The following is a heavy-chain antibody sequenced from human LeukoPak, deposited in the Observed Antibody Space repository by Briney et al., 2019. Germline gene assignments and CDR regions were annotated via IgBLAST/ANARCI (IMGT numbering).Heavy chain of an antibody. D-gene: IGHD1-26*01. CDR1: GFTLSKYW. Sequence: GGSLRLSCTASGFTLSKYWMSWVRQAPGKGLEWVANIKQDGSETYYVDSVRGRFTFSRDNVENSVYLKMNSLRAEDTAVYYCVRQMVGASFDYWGQGTLVTVSS. V-gene: IGHV3-7*01. CDR3: VRQMVGASFDY. CDR2: IKQDGSET. J-gene: IGHJ4*02.